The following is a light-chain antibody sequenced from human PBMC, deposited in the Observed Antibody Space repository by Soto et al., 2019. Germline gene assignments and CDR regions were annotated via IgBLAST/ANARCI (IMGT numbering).Light chain of an antibody. CDR3: HQFSSYPLT. CDR1: QRVSNK. V-gene: IGKV3-15*01. CDR2: GAS. Sequence: ELVMTQSRGTLSVSPGGSSTLSCRAHQRVSNKLAWYQQRPGQATRLLIFGASSRATGFPARFSGSGSGTEFTPTISRLEPEDFAVYYCHQFSSYPLTFGGGTKVDI. J-gene: IGKJ4*01.